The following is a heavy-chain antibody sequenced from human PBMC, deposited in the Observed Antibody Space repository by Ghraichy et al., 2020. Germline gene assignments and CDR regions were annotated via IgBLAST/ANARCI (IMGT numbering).Heavy chain of an antibody. Sequence: SETLSLTCTVSGVSISSYYWSWIRQPPGKGLEWIGNIYYSGSTNYNPSLKSRVTLSVDTSKNQFSLKLSSVTAADTAVYYCARTENHYDRGGYYSDAFDIWGQGTMVTVSS. V-gene: IGHV4-59*01. CDR2: IYYSGST. D-gene: IGHD3-22*01. J-gene: IGHJ3*02. CDR3: ARTENHYDRGGYYSDAFDI. CDR1: GVSISSYY.